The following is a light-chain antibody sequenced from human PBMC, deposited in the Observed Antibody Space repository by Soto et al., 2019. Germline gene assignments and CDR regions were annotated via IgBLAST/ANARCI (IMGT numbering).Light chain of an antibody. V-gene: IGKV1-9*01. CDR2: GAS. J-gene: IGKJ5*01. CDR1: QGISSY. CDR3: QQLNTSPLT. Sequence: IQLTQSPSSLSASVGDRVTITCRASQGISSYLAWYQQKPGKAPKLLIYGASTLEGGVPFRFSGSGSGTDLTITISSRYPEDFATYYCQQLNTSPLTFGQGTRLEIK.